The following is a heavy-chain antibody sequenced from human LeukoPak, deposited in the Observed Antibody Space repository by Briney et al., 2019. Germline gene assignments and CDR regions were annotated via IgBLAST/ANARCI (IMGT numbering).Heavy chain of an antibody. V-gene: IGHV3-21*01. Sequence: GGSLRLSCAASGFTFSSYSMNWVRQAPGKGLEWVSSISSSSYIYYADSVKGRFTISRDNAKNSLYLQMNSLRAEDTAVYYCARDLGIAAAEYFYYMDVWGKGTTVTVSS. CDR1: GFTFSSYS. CDR2: ISSSSYI. D-gene: IGHD6-13*01. J-gene: IGHJ6*03. CDR3: ARDLGIAAAEYFYYMDV.